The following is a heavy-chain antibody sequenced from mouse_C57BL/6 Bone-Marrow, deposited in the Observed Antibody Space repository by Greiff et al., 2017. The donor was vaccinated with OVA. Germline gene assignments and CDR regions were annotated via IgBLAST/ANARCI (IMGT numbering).Heavy chain of an antibody. CDR1: GYTFTNYW. D-gene: IGHD1-1*01. V-gene: IGHV1-63*01. J-gene: IGHJ3*01. Sequence: VHLVESGAELVRPGTSVKMSCKASGYTFTNYWIGWAKQRPGHGLEWIGDIYPGGGYTNYNEKFKGKATLTADKSSSTAYMQFSSLTSEDSAIYYCAGTYYYGSSYDFFAYWGQGTLVTVSA. CDR2: IYPGGGYT. CDR3: AGTYYYGSSYDFFAY.